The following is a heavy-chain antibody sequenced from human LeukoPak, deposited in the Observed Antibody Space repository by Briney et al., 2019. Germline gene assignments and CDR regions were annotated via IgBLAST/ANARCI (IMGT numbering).Heavy chain of an antibody. J-gene: IGHJ5*02. D-gene: IGHD2-2*01. CDR1: GYTFTSYG. V-gene: IGHV1-18*01. Sequence: GASVKVSCKASGYTFTSYGISWVRQAPGQGLEWMGWISAYNGNTNYAQKLQGRVTMTTDTSTSTAYMELRSLRSDDTAVYYCGRDPGYCSSTSCPQNWFDPWGQGTLVTVSS. CDR2: ISAYNGNT. CDR3: GRDPGYCSSTSCPQNWFDP.